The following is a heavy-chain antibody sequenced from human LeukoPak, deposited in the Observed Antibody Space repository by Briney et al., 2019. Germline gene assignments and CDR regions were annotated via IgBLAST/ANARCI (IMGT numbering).Heavy chain of an antibody. V-gene: IGHV3-72*01. CDR3: AREAGQLWLLYYYMDV. CDR1: GFTFSDHY. Sequence: GGSLRLSCAASGFTFSDHYMEWVRQAPGKGLEWVGRSRNKAYSYTTEYAASVKGRFTISRDNAKNSLYLQMNSLRAEDTAVYYCAREAGQLWLLYYYMDVWGKGTTVTVSS. CDR2: SRNKAYSYTT. D-gene: IGHD5-18*01. J-gene: IGHJ6*03.